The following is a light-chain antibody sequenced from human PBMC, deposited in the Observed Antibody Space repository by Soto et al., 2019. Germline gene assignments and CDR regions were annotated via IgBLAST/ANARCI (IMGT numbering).Light chain of an antibody. CDR1: SSDVGSYNL. V-gene: IGLV2-23*01. CDR2: GGT. J-gene: IGLJ1*01. CDR3: FSYAGITTYYV. Sequence: QCVLTQLASGYGSPGGSITISCTRTSSDVGSYNLVSWYQQHPGEAPKLMIYGGTKRPSGVSNRFSGSKSGNTASLTISGLQAEDEAEYYCFSYAGITTYYVFGTGTKVTVL.